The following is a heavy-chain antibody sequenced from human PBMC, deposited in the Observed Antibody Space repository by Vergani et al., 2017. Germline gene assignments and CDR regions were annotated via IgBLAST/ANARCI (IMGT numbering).Heavy chain of an antibody. CDR2: IKQHGSEK. J-gene: IGHJ4*02. Sequence: EVQLVESGGGLVQPGGSLRLSCVASGFTFSSYWMSWVRQAPGKGLEWVANIKQHGSEKYYVDSVKGRFTISRDNAKNSLYLQMNSLRAEDTAVYYCARPVDDGGNTWPGLTFDYWGQGTLVTVSS. V-gene: IGHV3-7*01. CDR1: GFTFSSYW. CDR3: ARPVDDGGNTWPGLTFDY. D-gene: IGHD4-23*01.